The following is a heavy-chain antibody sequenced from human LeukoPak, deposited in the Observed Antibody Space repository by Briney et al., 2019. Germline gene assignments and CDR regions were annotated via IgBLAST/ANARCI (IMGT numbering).Heavy chain of an antibody. V-gene: IGHV1-8*01. CDR3: ARFSTVVPFDY. CDR2: MNPNSGNT. J-gene: IGHJ4*02. D-gene: IGHD4-23*01. CDR1: GYTFTSYD. Sequence: ASVKVSCKASGYTFTSYDINWVRQATGQGLEWMGWMNPNSGNTGYTQKFQGRVTMTRNTSISIAYMELSSMRSEDTAVYYCARFSTVVPFDYWGQGTLVTVSS.